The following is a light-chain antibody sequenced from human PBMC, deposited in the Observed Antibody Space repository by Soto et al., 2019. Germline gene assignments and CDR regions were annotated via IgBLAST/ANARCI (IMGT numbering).Light chain of an antibody. CDR1: TEYSSYA. CDR3: QTWGTGIGV. V-gene: IGLV4-69*01. J-gene: IGLJ3*02. CDR2: VRSDGSH. Sequence: QLVLTQSPSASASLGASVKLTCTLSTEYSSYAIAWHQQHPEKGPRYLMRVRSDGSHSKGDGIPDRFSGSSSGAERYLTISSLQSDDEADYYCQTWGTGIGVFGGGTKLTV.